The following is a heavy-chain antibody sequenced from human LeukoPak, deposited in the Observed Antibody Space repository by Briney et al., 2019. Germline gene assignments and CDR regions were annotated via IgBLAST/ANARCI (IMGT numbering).Heavy chain of an antibody. J-gene: IGHJ4*02. V-gene: IGHV1-2*02. CDR3: ARAVDDSSDYKDYFAY. CDR1: GGTFSSYA. D-gene: IGHD3-22*01. CDR2: VNPNSGDT. Sequence: ASVKVSCKASGGTFSSYAISWVRQAPGQGLEWMGCVNPNSGDTNYAQKFQGSVTMTRDTSISTVYMELSRLRSDDTAVYYCARAVDDSSDYKDYFAYWGQGTLVTVSS.